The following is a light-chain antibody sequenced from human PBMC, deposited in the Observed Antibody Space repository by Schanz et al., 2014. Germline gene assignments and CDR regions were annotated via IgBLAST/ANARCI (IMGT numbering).Light chain of an antibody. V-gene: IGKV3-20*01. J-gene: IGKJ4*01. CDR1: QSVSSN. CDR3: QQYGSSSRVT. CDR2: DAS. Sequence: EIVLTQSPGTLSLSPGDRATLSCRASQSVSSNLAWYQQKPGQAPRLLIYDASNRATGIPDRFSGSGSGTDFTLIISRLEPEDFAVYYCQQYGSSSRVTFGGGTKVEIK.